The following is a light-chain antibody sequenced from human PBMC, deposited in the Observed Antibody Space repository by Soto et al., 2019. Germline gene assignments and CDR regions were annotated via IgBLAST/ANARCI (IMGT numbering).Light chain of an antibody. J-gene: IGLJ1*01. CDR3: SSYTSSSTLGV. V-gene: IGLV2-14*01. CDR1: SSDVGGYNY. Sequence: QSVLTQPASVSGSPGQSITISCTGTSSDVGGYNYVSWYQQHPGKAPKLIIYEVTHRPSGVSSRFYGSRSGNTASLTISGLQAEDEADYYCSSYTSSSTLGVFGTGTKLTVL. CDR2: EVT.